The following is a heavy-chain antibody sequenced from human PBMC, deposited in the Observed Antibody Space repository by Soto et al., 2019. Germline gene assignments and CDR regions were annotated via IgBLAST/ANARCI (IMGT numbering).Heavy chain of an antibody. CDR1: GYTFTSYG. V-gene: IGHV1-18*04. D-gene: IGHD2-2*01. J-gene: IGHJ4*02. Sequence: QVQLVQSGAEVKKPGASVKVSCKASGYTFTSYGISWVRQAPGQGLEWMGWISAYNGNTNYAQKLQGRVTMTTDTYTSTADMELRSLRSDDTAVYYCARDPRSGVVPAALFDYWGQGTLVTVSS. CDR2: ISAYNGNT. CDR3: ARDPRSGVVPAALFDY.